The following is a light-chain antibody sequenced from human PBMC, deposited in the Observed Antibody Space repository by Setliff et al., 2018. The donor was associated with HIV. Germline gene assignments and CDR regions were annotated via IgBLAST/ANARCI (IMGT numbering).Light chain of an antibody. J-gene: IGLJ1*01. Sequence: QSVLTQPPSVSGAPGQRVTISCTGSSSNIGAGYDVHWYQQPPGTAPKVLIYSSTNRPSGVPDRFSGYKSGTSASLAITGLQAEDEADYYCQSYDSSLSASVFGTGTKGTVL. CDR1: SSNIGAGYD. CDR2: SST. V-gene: IGLV1-40*01. CDR3: QSYDSSLSASV.